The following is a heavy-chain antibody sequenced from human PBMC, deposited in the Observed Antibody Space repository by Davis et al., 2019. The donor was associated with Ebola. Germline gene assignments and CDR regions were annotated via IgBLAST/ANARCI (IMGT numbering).Heavy chain of an antibody. Sequence: GSLRLSCAVYGGSFSGYYWSWIRQPPGKGLEWIGSIYYSGSTYYNPSLKSRVTISVDTSKNQFSLKLSSVTAADTAVYYCASGQGYCTGGVCYRGPFDPWGQGTLVTVSS. D-gene: IGHD2-8*02. CDR2: IYYSGST. J-gene: IGHJ5*02. V-gene: IGHV4-34*01. CDR1: GGSFSGYY. CDR3: ASGQGYCTGGVCYRGPFDP.